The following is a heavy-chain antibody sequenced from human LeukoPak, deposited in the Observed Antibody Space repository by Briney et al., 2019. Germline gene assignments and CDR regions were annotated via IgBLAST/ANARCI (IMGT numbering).Heavy chain of an antibody. V-gene: IGHV1-2*02. CDR3: ARGYYDILTGSDY. D-gene: IGHD3-9*01. Sequence: ASVKVSCKASGYTFTGYYMHWVRQAPGQGLEWMGWINPNSGGTNYAQKFQGRVTMTRDTSISTAYMELGRLRSDDTAVYYCARGYYDILTGSDYWGQGTLVTVSS. CDR2: INPNSGGT. CDR1: GYTFTGYY. J-gene: IGHJ4*02.